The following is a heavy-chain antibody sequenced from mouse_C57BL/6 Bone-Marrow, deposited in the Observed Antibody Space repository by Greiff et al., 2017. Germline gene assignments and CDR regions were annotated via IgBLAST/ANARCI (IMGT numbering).Heavy chain of an antibody. CDR1: GYTFTSYD. J-gene: IGHJ3*01. CDR3: ARRDYGSRTWFAY. D-gene: IGHD1-1*01. Sequence: VMLVESGPELVKPGASVKLSCKASGYTFTSYDINWVKQRPGQGLEWIGWIYPRDGSTKYNEKFKGKATLTVDTSSSTAYMELHSLTSEDSAVYFCARRDYGSRTWFAYWGQGTLVTVSA. V-gene: IGHV1-85*01. CDR2: IYPRDGST.